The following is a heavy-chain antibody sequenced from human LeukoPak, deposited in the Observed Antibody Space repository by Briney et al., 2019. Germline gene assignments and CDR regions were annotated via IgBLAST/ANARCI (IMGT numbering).Heavy chain of an antibody. CDR3: AKDPRWEELPHLFDY. J-gene: IGHJ4*02. D-gene: IGHD1-26*01. CDR1: RFTFSSYG. CDR2: ISGSGGST. Sequence: GGSLRLSCAASRFTFSSYGMSWVRQAPGKGLEWVSGISGSGGSTYYADSVKGRFTISRDNSKNTLYLQMNSLRAEDTAVYYCAKDPRWEELPHLFDYWGQGTLVTVSS. V-gene: IGHV3-23*01.